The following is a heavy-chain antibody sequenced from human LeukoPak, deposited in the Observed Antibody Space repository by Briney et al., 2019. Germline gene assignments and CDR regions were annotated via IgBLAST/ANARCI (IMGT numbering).Heavy chain of an antibody. Sequence: GSLRLSCAASGFTFSSYSMNWVRQAPGKGLEWVSSISSSSSYIYYADSVKGRFTISRDNAKNSLYLQMNSLRAEDTAVYYCARLGNPYYYYMDVWGKGTTVTVSS. CDR1: GFTFSSYS. CDR3: ARLGNPYYYYMDV. CDR2: ISSSSSYI. D-gene: IGHD6-13*01. J-gene: IGHJ6*03. V-gene: IGHV3-21*01.